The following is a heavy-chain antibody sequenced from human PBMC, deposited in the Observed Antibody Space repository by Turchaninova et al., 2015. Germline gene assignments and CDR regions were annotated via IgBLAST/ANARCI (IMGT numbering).Heavy chain of an antibody. CDR2: ISYDGSNK. V-gene: IGHV3-30*18. D-gene: IGHD4-17*01. CDR1: GFTFSSYG. Sequence: GGGVVQPGRSLRLSCAASGFTFSSYGMHWVRQAPGKGLEWGAVISYDGSNKYYADSVKGQFTISRDNSKNTLYLQMNSLRAEDTAVYYCAKDRIDNGDFSAFDIWGQGTMVTVSS. CDR3: AKDRIDNGDFSAFDI. J-gene: IGHJ3*02.